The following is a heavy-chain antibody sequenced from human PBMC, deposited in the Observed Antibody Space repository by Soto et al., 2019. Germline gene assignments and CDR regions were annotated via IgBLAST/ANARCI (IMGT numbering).Heavy chain of an antibody. J-gene: IGHJ4*02. CDR2: IYYSGNT. CDR1: GGSINSGGYY. D-gene: IGHD3-9*01. Sequence: QVQLQESGPGLVKPSQTLSLTCTVSGGSINSGGYYWSWIRQYPGKGLEWIGYIYYSGNTYYNPSRKNRVTISVGTPKNQFSLRLTSVTAADTAVYYCASNLPYYDILAGYYRLDYWGQGTLVTFSS. V-gene: IGHV4-31*03. CDR3: ASNLPYYDILAGYYRLDY.